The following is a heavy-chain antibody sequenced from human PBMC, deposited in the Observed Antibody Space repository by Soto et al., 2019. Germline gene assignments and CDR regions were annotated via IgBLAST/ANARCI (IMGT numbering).Heavy chain of an antibody. Sequence: ASVKVSCKASGYTFTSYGISWVRQAPGQGLEWMGWISAYNGNTNYAQKLQGRVAMTTDTSTSTAYMELRSLRSDDTAVYYCARVSGRLYGSGSYNWFDPWGQGTLVTVSS. D-gene: IGHD3-10*01. CDR3: ARVSGRLYGSGSYNWFDP. CDR2: ISAYNGNT. J-gene: IGHJ5*02. V-gene: IGHV1-18*01. CDR1: GYTFTSYG.